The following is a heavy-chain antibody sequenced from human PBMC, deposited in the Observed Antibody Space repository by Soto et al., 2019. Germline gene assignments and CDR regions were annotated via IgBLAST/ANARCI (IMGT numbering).Heavy chain of an antibody. CDR2: MSGTAGNT. CDR1: GFTFSNYA. V-gene: IGHV3-23*01. J-gene: IGHJ4*02. CDR3: ATKYYFGSGSYVFYFDY. Sequence: EVQLLESGGGSVQPGGSLRLSCAASGFTFSNYAMTWVRQAPGKGLEWVSTMSGTAGNTYYADSVKGRFTISRDNSKNPMYLQINSLRAEDTAVYYCATKYYFGSGSYVFYFDYWGQGTLVTVSS. D-gene: IGHD3-10*01.